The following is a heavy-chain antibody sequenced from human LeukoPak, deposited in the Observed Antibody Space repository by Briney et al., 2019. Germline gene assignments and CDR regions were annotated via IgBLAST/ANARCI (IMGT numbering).Heavy chain of an antibody. J-gene: IGHJ4*02. Sequence: ASVKVSCKASTYTFTRYGISWVRQAPGQGLEWMGWISGYNGNTNYAQKFLGRVSMTADTATSTAYMELRSLRSDDTAVYYCARGGYYYDSSGYYYRDDYWGQGTLVTVSS. CDR3: ARGGYYYDSSGYYYRDDY. D-gene: IGHD3-22*01. V-gene: IGHV1-18*01. CDR2: ISGYNGNT. CDR1: TYTFTRYG.